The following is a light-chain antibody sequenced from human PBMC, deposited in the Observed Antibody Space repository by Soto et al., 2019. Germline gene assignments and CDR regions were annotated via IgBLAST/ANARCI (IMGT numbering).Light chain of an antibody. Sequence: EIVMTQSPVTLSLSPGETATLSCRASQSISTTLAWYQQKPGQAPRLLIYDASTRATVIPARFSGSGSGTEFTLTISSLQSEDFAVYYCQQYTNWVTFGGGTQVEIE. J-gene: IGKJ4*01. CDR1: QSISTT. V-gene: IGKV3-15*01. CDR3: QQYTNWVT. CDR2: DAS.